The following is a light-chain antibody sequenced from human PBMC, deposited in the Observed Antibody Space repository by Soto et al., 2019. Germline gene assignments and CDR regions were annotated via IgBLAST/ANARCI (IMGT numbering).Light chain of an antibody. J-gene: IGKJ5*01. Sequence: EIVMTQSPATLSVSPGERATLSCRVRQSVSINLAWYQQKPGPAPGLLIYGAAARATGIPARFRGSGSGTEFTLTFSSLQSEDFAVYYCQQYNNCPAITFGQGTRLEIK. CDR2: GAA. CDR3: QQYNNCPAIT. V-gene: IGKV3-15*01. CDR1: QSVSIN.